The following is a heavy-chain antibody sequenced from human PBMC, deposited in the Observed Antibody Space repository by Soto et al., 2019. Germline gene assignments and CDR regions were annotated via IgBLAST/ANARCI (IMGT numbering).Heavy chain of an antibody. D-gene: IGHD6-19*01. V-gene: IGHV1-18*01. CDR3: ARDLLAVAGTDDAFDI. CDR1: GYTFTIYG. J-gene: IGHJ3*02. Sequence: GASVKVSCKASGYTFTIYGINWVRQAPGQGLEWMGWISPDNGNTNYAQKLQGRVTMTTDTSTSTAYMELRSLRSEDTAVYYCARDLLAVAGTDDAFDIWGQGAMVTVSS. CDR2: ISPDNGNT.